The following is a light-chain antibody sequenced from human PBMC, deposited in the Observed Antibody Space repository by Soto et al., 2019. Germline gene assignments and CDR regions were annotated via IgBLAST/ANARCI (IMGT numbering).Light chain of an antibody. J-gene: IGKJ2*02. CDR2: GAS. Sequence: EIVLTQSPGTLSLSPGERATLSCRASQSVSSSYLAWYQQKPGQAPRLLIYGASSRATGIPDRFSGSGSGTDFTLTISRMEPADFAVYYCQQYGSSPRGTFGQGTKLEIK. CDR3: QQYGSSPRGT. V-gene: IGKV3-20*01. CDR1: QSVSSSY.